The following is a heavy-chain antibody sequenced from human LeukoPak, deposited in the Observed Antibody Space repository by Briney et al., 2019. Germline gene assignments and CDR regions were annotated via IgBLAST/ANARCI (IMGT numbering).Heavy chain of an antibody. V-gene: IGHV3-23*01. CDR1: GFTVSSNY. CDR2: ISGSGGST. J-gene: IGHJ3*02. CDR3: ARQYSSSSGKNAFDI. D-gene: IGHD6-6*01. Sequence: GGSLRLSCAASGFTVSSNYMSWVRQAPGKGLEWVSGISGSGGSTYYAGSVKGRFTISRDNSKNMLYLQMNSLRAEDTAVYCCARQYSSSSGKNAFDIWGQGTMVTVSS.